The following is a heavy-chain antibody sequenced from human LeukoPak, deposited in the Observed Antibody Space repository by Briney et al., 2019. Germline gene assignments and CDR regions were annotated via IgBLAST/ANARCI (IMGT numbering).Heavy chain of an antibody. J-gene: IGHJ5*02. CDR1: GFTFSSYG. Sequence: GGSLRLSCAASGFTFSSYGMHWVRQAPGKGLERVAVIWYDGSNKYYADSVKGRFTISRDNSKNTLYLQMDSLRAEDTAVYYCAREYGSGNENWFDPWGQGTLVTVSS. CDR2: IWYDGSNK. V-gene: IGHV3-33*01. CDR3: AREYGSGNENWFDP. D-gene: IGHD3-10*01.